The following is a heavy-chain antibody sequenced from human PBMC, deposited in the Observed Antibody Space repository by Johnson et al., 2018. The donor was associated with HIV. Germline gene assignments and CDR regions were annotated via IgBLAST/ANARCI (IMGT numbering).Heavy chain of an antibody. V-gene: IGHV3-9*01. J-gene: IGHJ3*02. Sequence: VLLLESGGGSVQPGGSLRLSCAASGFSFSSYAMHWVRQAPGKGLEWVSGISWNSGSIGYADSVQGRFTISRDNAKNSLYLQMNRLSAEDTAIYYCAGGWGGQQPIWGQGTMVTVSS. CDR2: ISWNSGSI. CDR1: GFSFSSYA. CDR3: AGGWGGQQPI. D-gene: IGHD6-13*01.